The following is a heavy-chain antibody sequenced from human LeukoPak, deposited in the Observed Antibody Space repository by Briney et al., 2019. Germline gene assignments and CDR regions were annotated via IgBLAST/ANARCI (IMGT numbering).Heavy chain of an antibody. CDR2: IYRSGST. D-gene: IGHD5-18*01. V-gene: IGHV4-30-2*01. J-gene: IGHJ4*02. Sequence: SETLSLTCAVSGGSISSGGYSWSWIRQPPGKGLECIGYIYRSGSTYYNPSLKSRVTISVERSKHQFSLKLSSVNAADTAVYSCARQGGYNYGFNYWGQGTLVTVSS. CDR1: GGSISSGGYS. CDR3: ARQGGYNYGFNY.